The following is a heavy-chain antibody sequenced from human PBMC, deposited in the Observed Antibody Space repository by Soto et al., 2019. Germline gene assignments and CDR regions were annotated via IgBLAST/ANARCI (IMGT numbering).Heavy chain of an antibody. Sequence: SETLSLTCTVSGGSISSYYWSWIRQPPGKGLEWIGYIYYSGSTNYNPSLKSRVTISVDTSKNQFSLKLSSVTAADTAVYYCARDVSTGWLEPYYYYGMHVCGPGTTLTV. CDR1: GGSISSYY. CDR2: IYYSGST. D-gene: IGHD3-22*01. J-gene: IGHJ6*02. CDR3: ARDVSTGWLEPYYYYGMHV. V-gene: IGHV4-59*01.